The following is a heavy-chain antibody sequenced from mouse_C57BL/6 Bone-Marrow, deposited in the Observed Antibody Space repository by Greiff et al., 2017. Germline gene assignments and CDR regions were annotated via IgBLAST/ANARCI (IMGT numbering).Heavy chain of an antibody. CDR3: ARSRWLLNMDD. CDR1: GYTFTSSW. Sequence: QVHVKQPGAELVKPGASVKLSCKASGYTFTSSWMHWVKQRPGQGLEGIGMIHPNSGSTNYNEKFKSKATLTVDKSSSTAYMQLSSLTSEDSAVYYWARSRWLLNMDDWGQGTSVTVAS. CDR2: IHPNSGST. J-gene: IGHJ4*01. V-gene: IGHV1-64*01. D-gene: IGHD2-3*01.